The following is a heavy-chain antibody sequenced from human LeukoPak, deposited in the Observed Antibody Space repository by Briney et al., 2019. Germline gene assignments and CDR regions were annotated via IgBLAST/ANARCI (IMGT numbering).Heavy chain of an antibody. CDR2: IIPKFDLT. V-gene: IGHV1-69*04. CDR1: GDTFSNFV. CDR3: TRDQNVRGVAAGMEGWFDP. D-gene: IGHD1-1*01. Sequence: SVKVSCKTSGDTFSNFVISWVRQAPGQGLEWMARIIPKFDLTKIAQKFEGRVTITADTSTSTVYLELSNVRSDDTAIYYCTRDQNVRGVAAGMEGWFDPWGQGTLVTVSS. J-gene: IGHJ5*02.